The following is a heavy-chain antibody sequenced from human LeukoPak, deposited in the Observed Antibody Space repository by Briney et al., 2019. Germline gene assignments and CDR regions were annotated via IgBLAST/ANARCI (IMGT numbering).Heavy chain of an antibody. CDR1: GYTFTGYY. CDR3: ARAGWELEHWFDP. D-gene: IGHD1-26*01. CDR2: INPNSGGA. J-gene: IGHJ5*02. Sequence: ASVKLSCKASGYTFTGYYMHWVPHTPGQGLERIGWINPNSGGANYAQKFQGRVTMTRDTAISTAYMELSRLRSDDTAVYYCARAGWELEHWFDPWGQGTLVTVSS. V-gene: IGHV1-2*02.